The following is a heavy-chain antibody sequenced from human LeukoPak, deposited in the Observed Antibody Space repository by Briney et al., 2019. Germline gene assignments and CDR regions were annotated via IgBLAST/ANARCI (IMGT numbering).Heavy chain of an antibody. V-gene: IGHV1-2*02. D-gene: IGHD3-10*01. CDR1: GYTFTDYY. J-gene: IGHJ4*02. CDR2: INPKSGGT. Sequence: ASVKVSCKASGYTFTDYYMHWVRQAPGQGLEWMGWINPKSGGTKYAQKFQGRVTMARDTSISTAYMELSSLTSDDAAVYYCTRGSPLSGAIRSPFDHWGQGTLVTVSS. CDR3: TRGSPLSGAIRSPFDH.